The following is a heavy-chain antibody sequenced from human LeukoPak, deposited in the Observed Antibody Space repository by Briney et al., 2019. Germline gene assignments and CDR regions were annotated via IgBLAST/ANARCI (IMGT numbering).Heavy chain of an antibody. D-gene: IGHD1-26*01. CDR2: ISYDGSNR. V-gene: IGHV3-30*03. J-gene: IGHJ6*03. Sequence: PGGSLRLSCAASGFTFSSYGMHWVRQAPGKGLEWVAVISYDGSNRYYADSVKGRFTISRDNARNSLYLQMNSLRAEDTAVYYCARDPYSGTYGDTYYYYMDVWGKGTTVTISS. CDR3: ARDPYSGTYGDTYYYYMDV. CDR1: GFTFSSYG.